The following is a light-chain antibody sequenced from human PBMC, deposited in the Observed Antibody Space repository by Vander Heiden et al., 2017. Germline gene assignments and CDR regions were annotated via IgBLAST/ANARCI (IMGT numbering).Light chain of an antibody. V-gene: IGKV4-1*01. CDR3: QQYSTTPFT. J-gene: IGKJ3*01. CDR1: QSVFYPSTNKNY. Sequence: LMTQSPASLPGALGEMATITCKSTQSVFYPSTNKNYLACYQQKPGQPTSRLIYWASTRESGVPDRFSGSGSGTDFTLTSRSLQAEDVAVYYCQQYSTTPFTFGPGIKVDI. CDR2: WAS.